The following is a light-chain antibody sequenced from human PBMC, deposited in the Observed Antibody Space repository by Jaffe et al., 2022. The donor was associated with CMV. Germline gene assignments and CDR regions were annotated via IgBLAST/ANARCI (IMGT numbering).Light chain of an antibody. J-gene: IGLJ1*01. V-gene: IGLV3-1*01. CDR1: ILGNRY. CDR2: EDD. Sequence: SYHLTQPPSVSVSPGQRASITCSGEILGNRYACWYQQKPGQSPVLVINEDDKRSSGIPERFSGSHSGDTATLTISGTQATDEADYYCQAWDNSAAVYVFGTGTKVTVL. CDR3: QAWDNSAAVYV.